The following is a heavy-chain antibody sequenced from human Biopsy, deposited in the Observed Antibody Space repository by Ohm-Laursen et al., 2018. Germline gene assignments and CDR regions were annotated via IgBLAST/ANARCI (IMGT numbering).Heavy chain of an antibody. CDR3: ARTDDFNFDFDY. Sequence: ASVKVSCKASGYTFTNYYMHWVRQAPGQGIEWMGIINPSGGDTTYAQNFQGRLIMTRDTPTSTVYMELSSLTSEDTAVYSCARTDDFNFDFDYWGQGTLVTVSS. CDR1: GYTFTNYY. CDR2: INPSGGDT. J-gene: IGHJ4*02. D-gene: IGHD5-24*01. V-gene: IGHV1-46*01.